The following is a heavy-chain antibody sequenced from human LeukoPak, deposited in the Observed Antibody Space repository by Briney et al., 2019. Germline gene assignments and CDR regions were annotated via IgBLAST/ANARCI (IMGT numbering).Heavy chain of an antibody. V-gene: IGHV7-4-1*02. J-gene: IGHJ6*03. CDR1: GYTFTSYA. CDR3: ARKADYDILTGYYKTRAYYYYYMDV. Sequence: ASVKVSFKASGYTFTSYAMNWVRQAPGQGLEWMGLINTNTGNPTYAQGFTGRFVFSLDTSVSTAYLQISSLKAEDTAVYYCARKADYDILTGYYKTRAYYYYYMDVWGKGTTVTVSS. D-gene: IGHD3-9*01. CDR2: INTNTGNP.